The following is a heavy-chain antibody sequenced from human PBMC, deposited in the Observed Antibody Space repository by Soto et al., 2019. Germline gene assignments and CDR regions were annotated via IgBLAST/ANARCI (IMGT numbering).Heavy chain of an antibody. CDR3: AREYYGSSDSRTLYYHYYGMDV. Sequence: QVQLVQSGAEVKKPGSSVKVSCKASGGSLSSFAISWVRQAPGQGLEWMGGIMPLFGTANYAQKFQGRVTITADESTSTAYMELSSLRSEDTAVYYCAREYYGSSDSRTLYYHYYGMDVWGQGTTVTVSS. J-gene: IGHJ6*02. V-gene: IGHV1-69*01. CDR1: GGSLSSFA. CDR2: IMPLFGTA. D-gene: IGHD3-22*01.